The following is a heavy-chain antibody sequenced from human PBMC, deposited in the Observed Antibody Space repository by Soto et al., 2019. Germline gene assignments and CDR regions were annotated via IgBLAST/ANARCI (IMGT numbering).Heavy chain of an antibody. Sequence: SETLSLTCTVSGGSISSSSYYWGWIRQPPGKGLEWIGSIYYSGSTYYNPSLKSRVTISVDTSKNQFSLKLSSVTAADTAVYYCARSSSEMDYGSGSYDLYYFDYWGQGTLVTVSS. CDR1: GGSISSSSYY. V-gene: IGHV4-39*01. CDR2: IYYSGST. D-gene: IGHD3-10*01. CDR3: ARSSSEMDYGSGSYDLYYFDY. J-gene: IGHJ4*02.